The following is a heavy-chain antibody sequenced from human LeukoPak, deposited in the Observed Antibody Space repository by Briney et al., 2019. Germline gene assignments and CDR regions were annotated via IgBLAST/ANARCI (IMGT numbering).Heavy chain of an antibody. Sequence: PSESLSLTWTVAAGSISSDYWGSLRQPPGKGPEWIGNIFSRGNTNSNPSLKRRVTISRDTSKNQFSLRLSSVTAADTAVYYCARGLRDGYNFYWYFDLWGRGTLVTVSS. D-gene: IGHD5-24*01. CDR3: ARGLRDGYNFYWYFDL. J-gene: IGHJ2*01. CDR2: IFSRGNT. CDR1: AGSISSDY. V-gene: IGHV4-4*09.